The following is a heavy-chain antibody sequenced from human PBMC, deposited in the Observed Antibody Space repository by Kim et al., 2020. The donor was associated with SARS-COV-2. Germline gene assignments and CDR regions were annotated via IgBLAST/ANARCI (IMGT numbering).Heavy chain of an antibody. CDR1: GFSFGDYA. D-gene: IGHD1-26*01. Sequence: GGSLRLSCTTSGFSFGDYAMGWVRQAPGKGLEWVPLIRSKAYGGTTEYAASVKGRFTISRDDSKSIAYLQMDSLNTEDTAVYFCTRRPQSGSCRHFDYWGQGTLVTVSS. CDR3: TRRPQSGSCRHFDY. CDR2: IRSKAYGGTT. V-gene: IGHV3-49*04. J-gene: IGHJ4*02.